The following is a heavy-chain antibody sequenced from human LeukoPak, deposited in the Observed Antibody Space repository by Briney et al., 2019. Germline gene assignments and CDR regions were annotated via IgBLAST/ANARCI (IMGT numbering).Heavy chain of an antibody. CDR3: ARGARGYSYG. J-gene: IGHJ4*02. V-gene: IGHV4-59*01. D-gene: IGHD5-18*01. CDR1: GGSISSYY. CDR2: IYHSAST. Sequence: SETLSLTCTVSGGSISSYYWSWIRQPPGKGLGWIGYIYHSASTNYNPPLKSRVTISVDTSKNQFSLELSSVTAADTAVYYCARGARGYSYGWGQGTLVTVSS.